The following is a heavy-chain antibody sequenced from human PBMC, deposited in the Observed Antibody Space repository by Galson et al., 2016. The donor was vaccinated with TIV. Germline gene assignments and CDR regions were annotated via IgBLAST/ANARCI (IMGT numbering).Heavy chain of an antibody. CDR3: ARVAPIAVAGHGFDS. CDR1: GFTLNSYP. D-gene: IGHD6-19*01. J-gene: IGHJ4*02. Sequence: SLRLSCAASGFTLNSYPVSWVRQAPGKGLKWGPHISTRGTSTYYADSVKGRFSISRDDSKNTVHLQMNSLRADDTAVYFCARVAPIAVAGHGFDSWGQGTLVTVSS. V-gene: IGHV3-23*01. CDR2: ISTRGTST.